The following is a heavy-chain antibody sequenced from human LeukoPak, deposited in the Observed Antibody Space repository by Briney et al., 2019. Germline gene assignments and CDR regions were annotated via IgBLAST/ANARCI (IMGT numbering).Heavy chain of an antibody. CDR1: GFTFSSFS. J-gene: IGHJ4*02. D-gene: IGHD6-13*01. CDR2: ITSSSGYI. CDR3: ARRGTAAAGFDY. V-gene: IGHV3-21*01. Sequence: GGSLRLSYAASGFTFSSFSMNWVRQAPGKGLEWVSSITSSSGYIYYADSVKGRFTISRDNAKNSLYLEMNSLRAEDTAVYYCARRGTAAAGFDYWGQGTLVTVSS.